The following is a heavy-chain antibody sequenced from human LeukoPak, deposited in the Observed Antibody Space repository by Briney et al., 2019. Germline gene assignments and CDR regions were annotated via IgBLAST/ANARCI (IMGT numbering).Heavy chain of an antibody. D-gene: IGHD6-13*01. V-gene: IGHV3-30*18. CDR1: GFTFSSYG. CDR2: ISYDGSNK. CDR3: AKDQMGGIAAAGNDY. J-gene: IGHJ4*02. Sequence: PGRSLRLSCAASGFTFSSYGMHWVRQAPGKGLEWVAVISYDGSNKYYADSVKGRFTISRDNSKNTLYLQMNSLRAEDMAVYYCAKDQMGGIAAAGNDYRGQGTLVTVSS.